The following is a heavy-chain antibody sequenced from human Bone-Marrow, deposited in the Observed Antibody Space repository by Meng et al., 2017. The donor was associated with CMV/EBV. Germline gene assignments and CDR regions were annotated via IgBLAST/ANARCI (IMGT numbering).Heavy chain of an antibody. Sequence: SETLSLTCAVYGGSFSGYYWSWIRQPPGKGLEWIGEINHSGSTNYNPSRKSRVTISVDTSKNQFSLKLSSVTAADTAVYYCARRSSSWTRFDYWGQGTLVTVSS. J-gene: IGHJ4*02. CDR1: GGSFSGYY. D-gene: IGHD6-13*01. CDR2: INHSGST. CDR3: ARRSSSWTRFDY. V-gene: IGHV4-34*01.